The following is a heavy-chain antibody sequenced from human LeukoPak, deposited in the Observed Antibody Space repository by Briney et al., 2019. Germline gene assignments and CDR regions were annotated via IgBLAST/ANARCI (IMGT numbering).Heavy chain of an antibody. Sequence: PSETLSLTCTVSGGSISSSGYYWGWIRQPRGKGLEWIASIYYSGSTYYNPSLKSRVTISVDTSKNQLSLKLSSLTAADTAVCYWARHEYSGSYYGLSWFDPWGQGTLVTVSS. J-gene: IGHJ5*02. CDR3: ARHEYSGSYYGLSWFDP. D-gene: IGHD1-26*01. CDR2: IYYSGST. CDR1: GGSISSSGYY. V-gene: IGHV4-39*01.